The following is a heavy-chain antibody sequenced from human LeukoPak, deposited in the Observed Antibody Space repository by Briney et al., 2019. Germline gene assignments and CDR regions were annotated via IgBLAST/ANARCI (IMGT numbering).Heavy chain of an antibody. CDR3: ARAYYFDSSGYDDAFDI. V-gene: IGHV4-59*01. CDR2: ISYSGST. Sequence: SSETLSLTCAVYGGSFSGYYWTWIRQPPGKGLEWIGFISYSGSTSYNPSLKSRVTISLDTSKNQFSLKLSSVTAADTAVYYCARAYYFDSSGYDDAFDIWGQGTMVTVSS. D-gene: IGHD3-22*01. J-gene: IGHJ3*02. CDR1: GGSFSGYY.